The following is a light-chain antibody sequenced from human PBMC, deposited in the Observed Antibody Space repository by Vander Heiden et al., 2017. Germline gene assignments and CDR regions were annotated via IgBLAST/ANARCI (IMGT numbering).Light chain of an antibody. CDR3: QQAHTFPPV. V-gene: IGKV1-12*01. CDR2: ETS. CDR1: QDISIW. Sequence: DIQLTQSPSSVSAFVGDRVTITCRASQDISIWLAWYQQKPGKSPRLLISETSILQSGVPSRFSGRGSGTAFTLTISSLQAEDSATYFCQQAHTFPPVFGQGTKLEIK. J-gene: IGKJ2*01.